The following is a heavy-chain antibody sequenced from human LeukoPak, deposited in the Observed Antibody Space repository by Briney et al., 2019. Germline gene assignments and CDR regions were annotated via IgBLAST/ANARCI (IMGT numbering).Heavy chain of an antibody. J-gene: IGHJ4*02. D-gene: IGHD3-10*01. V-gene: IGHV3-11*03. CDR3: ATYYYASGSSD. CDR2: IRTHSTYT. CDR1: GFIFSDYS. Sequence: GGCLRLSCAASGFIFSDYSMSWIRQAQGQGREVVSSIRTHSTYTHYADSVRGRFTISRDNARNSLYLQMNSLRAEDTAVYYCATYYYASGSSDWGQGTLVTVSS.